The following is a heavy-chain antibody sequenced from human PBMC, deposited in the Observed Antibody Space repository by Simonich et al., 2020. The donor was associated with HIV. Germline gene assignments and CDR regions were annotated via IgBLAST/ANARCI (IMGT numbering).Heavy chain of an antibody. CDR1: GGSLRGYF. CDR2: ISHSEST. CDR3: ARRPPITGRGFDI. Sequence: QVHLQQWGAGLLKPSETLSLTCAVYGGSLRGYFWSWIRQPPGKGLEWIGEISHSESTDYNPYLKSRVTISGDTSKNQFSLKLSSVTAADTAMYYCARRPPITGRGFDIWGQGTMVTVSS. J-gene: IGHJ3*02. D-gene: IGHD3-10*01. V-gene: IGHV4-34*01.